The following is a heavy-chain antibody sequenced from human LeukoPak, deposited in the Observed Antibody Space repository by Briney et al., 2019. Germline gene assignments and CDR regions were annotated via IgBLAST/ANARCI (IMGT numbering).Heavy chain of an antibody. Sequence: SETLSLTCTVSGGSISSYYWSWIRQPPGKGLEWIGYIYYSGSTNYNPSLKSRVTISVDTSKNQFSLKLSSVTAADTAVYYCARHGSYYYDSSGYYRAGAFDIWGQGTMVTVSS. CDR2: IYYSGST. CDR3: ARHGSYYYDSSGYYRAGAFDI. D-gene: IGHD3-22*01. J-gene: IGHJ3*02. CDR1: GGSISSYY. V-gene: IGHV4-59*08.